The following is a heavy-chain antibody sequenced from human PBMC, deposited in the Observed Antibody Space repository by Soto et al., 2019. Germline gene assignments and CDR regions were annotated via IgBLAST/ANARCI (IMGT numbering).Heavy chain of an antibody. J-gene: IGHJ6*02. D-gene: IGHD3-16*01. V-gene: IGHV1-69*01. CDR2: IIPVFGRV. CDR3: ANSRGGTFLGYHGMDI. CDR1: GGTFSSRA. Sequence: QVQLVQSGPEVKKTGTSVKVSCKASGGTFSSRAISWVRQAPGQGHEWMGGIIPVFGRVNYAEKFQDRVTITADEPTGTVYMELSSLRSEDTALYYCANSRGGTFLGYHGMDIWGQGTTVSVSS.